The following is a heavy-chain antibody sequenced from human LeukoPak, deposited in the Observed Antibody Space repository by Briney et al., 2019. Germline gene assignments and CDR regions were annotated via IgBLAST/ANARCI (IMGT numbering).Heavy chain of an antibody. CDR1: GFTFSSYW. Sequence: GGSLRLSCAASGFTFSSYWMHWVRQAPGKGLVWVSRIITDGSSTTYADSVRGRFTISRDNAKNTLYLQMNSLRAEDTAVYYCARHSSGWDYWGQGTLVTVSS. J-gene: IGHJ4*02. D-gene: IGHD6-19*01. CDR3: ARHSSGWDY. CDR2: IITDGSST. V-gene: IGHV3-74*01.